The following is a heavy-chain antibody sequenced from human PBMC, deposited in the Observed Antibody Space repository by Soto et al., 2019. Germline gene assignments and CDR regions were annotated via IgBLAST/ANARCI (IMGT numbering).Heavy chain of an antibody. J-gene: IGHJ5*02. Sequence: GASVKVSCKASGYTFTGYYMHWVRQAPGQGLEWMGWINTIFGTANYAQKFQGRVTITADESTSTAYMELSSLRSEDTAVYYCARDNGNYGMGYNWFDPWGQGTLVTVSS. CDR2: INTIFGTA. D-gene: IGHD1-7*01. CDR1: GYTFTGYY. CDR3: ARDNGNYGMGYNWFDP. V-gene: IGHV1-69*13.